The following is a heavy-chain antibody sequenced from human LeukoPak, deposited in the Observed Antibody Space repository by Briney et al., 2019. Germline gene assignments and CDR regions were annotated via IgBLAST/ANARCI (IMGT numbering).Heavy chain of an antibody. V-gene: IGHV1-2*02. Sequence: ASVKVSCKASGYTFTGYYMHWVRQAPGQGLEWMGWINPNSGGTNYAQKFQGRVTMTRDTSISTAYMEPSRLRSDDTAVYYCARGVVPAARGFTAIDYWGRGTLVTVSS. J-gene: IGHJ4*02. D-gene: IGHD2-2*01. CDR1: GYTFTGYY. CDR2: INPNSGGT. CDR3: ARGVVPAARGFTAIDY.